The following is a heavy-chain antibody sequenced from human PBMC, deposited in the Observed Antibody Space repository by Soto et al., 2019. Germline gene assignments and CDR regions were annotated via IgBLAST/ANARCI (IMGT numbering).Heavy chain of an antibody. V-gene: IGHV3-23*01. D-gene: IGHD6-19*01. J-gene: IGHJ2*01. CDR2: ISGSGGST. CDR3: AKASGYSSGWYPWYFDL. CDR1: GFTFSSYA. Sequence: EVQLLESGGGLVQPGGSLRLSCAASGFTFSSYAMSWVRQVPGKGLEWVSAISGSGGSTYYADSVKGRFTISRDNSKNTLYLQMNSLRAEDTAVYYCAKASGYSSGWYPWYFDLWGRGTLVTVSS.